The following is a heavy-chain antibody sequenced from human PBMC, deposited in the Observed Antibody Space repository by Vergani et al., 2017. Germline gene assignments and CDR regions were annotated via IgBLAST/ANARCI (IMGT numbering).Heavy chain of an antibody. Sequence: VQLVQSGAEVKKPGASVKVSCKVSGYTLPELSMHWVRQARGKGLEWMGGFDPEDGETIYAQKFQGRVTMTEDTSTDTAYMELSSLRSEDTAVYYCATAIAAAGTRAYXFDYWGQGTLVTGSS. D-gene: IGHD6-13*01. V-gene: IGHV1-24*01. CDR1: GYTLPELS. CDR2: FDPEDGET. CDR3: ATAIAAAGTRAYXFDY. J-gene: IGHJ4*02.